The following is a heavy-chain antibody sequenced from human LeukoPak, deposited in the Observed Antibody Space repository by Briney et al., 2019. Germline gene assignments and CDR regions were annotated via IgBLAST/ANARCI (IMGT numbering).Heavy chain of an antibody. J-gene: IGHJ4*02. V-gene: IGHV5-51*01. D-gene: IGHD6-19*01. CDR2: IYPGDSDT. Sequence: GESLKISCKGSGYSFTSYWIGWVRQMPGIGLEWMGIIYPGDSDTRYSPSFQGQVTISADKSISTAYLRWSSLKASDTAMYYCARRSFSSGPYYFDYWGQGTLVTVSS. CDR1: GYSFTSYW. CDR3: ARRSFSSGPYYFDY.